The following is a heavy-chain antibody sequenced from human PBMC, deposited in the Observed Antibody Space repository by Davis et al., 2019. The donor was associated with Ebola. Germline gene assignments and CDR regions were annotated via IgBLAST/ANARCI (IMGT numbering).Heavy chain of an antibody. D-gene: IGHD6-13*01. CDR2: MNQDGSEE. CDR1: DFTFSNYW. CDR3: ARGGIAVDGTSSHGMDV. J-gene: IGHJ6*02. Sequence: GESLKISCAASDFTFSNYWMSWVRQAPGKGLEWVANMNQDGSEEYFVDSVKGRFTISRDNSENTLHLQMTNLRAEDTAVYYCARGGIAVDGTSSHGMDVWGQGTTVTVSS. V-gene: IGHV3-7*03.